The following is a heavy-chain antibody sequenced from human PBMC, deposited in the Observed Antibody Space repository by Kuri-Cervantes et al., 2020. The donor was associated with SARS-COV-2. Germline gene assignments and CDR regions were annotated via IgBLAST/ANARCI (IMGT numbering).Heavy chain of an antibody. J-gene: IGHJ4*02. CDR2: IKSKTDGGTT. CDR1: GFTFSNAW. D-gene: IGHD3-3*01. V-gene: IGHV3-15*01. Sequence: GESLKISCAASGFTFSNAWMSWVRQAPGKGLEWVGRIKSKTDGGTTDYAAPVKGRFTISRDDSKNTLYLQMNSLKTEDTAVYYCTTQITIFGVVIRGDYWGQGTLVTVSS. CDR3: TTQITIFGVVIRGDY.